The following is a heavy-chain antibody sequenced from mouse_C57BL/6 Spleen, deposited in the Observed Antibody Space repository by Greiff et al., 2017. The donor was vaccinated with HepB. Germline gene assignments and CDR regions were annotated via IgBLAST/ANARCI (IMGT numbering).Heavy chain of an antibody. CDR3: ARGGEYYGSSYDWYFDV. D-gene: IGHD1-1*01. CDR1: GYSITSGYS. V-gene: IGHV3-6*01. CDR2: ISYDGSN. Sequence: EVKLQESGPGLVKPSQSLSLTCSVTGYSITSGYSWNWIRQFPGNNLEWMGYISYDGSNNYNPSLKNRNSITRDTSKNQFFLKLNSVTTEDAATYDCARGGEYYGSSYDWYFDVWGTGTTVTVSS. J-gene: IGHJ1*03.